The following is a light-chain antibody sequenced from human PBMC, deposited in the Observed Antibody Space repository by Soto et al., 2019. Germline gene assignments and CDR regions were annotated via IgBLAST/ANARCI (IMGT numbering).Light chain of an antibody. CDR2: AAS. CDR1: QSISSY. J-gene: IGKJ4*01. V-gene: IGKV1-39*01. CDR3: QQSYSTTLT. Sequence: DIQMTQSPSSLSASVGDRVTITCRASQSISSYLNWYPPTPGKAPKLXIYAASSLQSGVPSMFGCSGAGTDCTRPISSLQPEDVETDYCQQSYSTTLTFGGGTKVDNK.